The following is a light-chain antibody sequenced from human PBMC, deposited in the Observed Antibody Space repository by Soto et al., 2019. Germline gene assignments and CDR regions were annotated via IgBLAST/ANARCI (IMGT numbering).Light chain of an antibody. V-gene: IGKV3-20*01. CDR3: QQEGSSPRT. CDR1: QSVSSTY. J-gene: IGKJ1*01. Sequence: EIVLTQSPGTLSLFPGERATFSCRASQSVSSTYLAWYQQKPGQAPRLLIYGASSRATGIPDRFSGSGSGTDFTLTISRLEPEDSAVYYCQQEGSSPRTFGQGTNVQI. CDR2: GAS.